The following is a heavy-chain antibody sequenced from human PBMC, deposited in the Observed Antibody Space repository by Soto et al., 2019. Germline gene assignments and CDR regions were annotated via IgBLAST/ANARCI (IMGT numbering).Heavy chain of an antibody. D-gene: IGHD3-10*01. CDR1: GYTFTSYG. CDR2: ISAYNGNT. CDR3: TRDERHYGSGSYYNYYYYGMDV. Sequence: ASVKVSCKASGYTFTSYGISWVRQAPGQGLEWMGWISAYNGNTNYAQKLQGRVTMTTDTSTSTAYMELRSLRSDDTAVYYWTRDERHYGSGSYYNYYYYGMDVWGQGTTVTVSS. V-gene: IGHV1-18*01. J-gene: IGHJ6*02.